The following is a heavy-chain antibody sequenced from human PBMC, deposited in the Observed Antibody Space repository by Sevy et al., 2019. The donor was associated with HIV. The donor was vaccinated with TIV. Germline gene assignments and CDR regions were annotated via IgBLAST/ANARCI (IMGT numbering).Heavy chain of an antibody. V-gene: IGHV3-23*01. CDR1: GFSFVTYA. CDR3: AKDVYDSSGYYPMGAFDI. Sequence: GGSLRLSCAASGFSFVTYAMSWVRQPPGKGLEWVSGISGSGGSTYYADSVKGRFTITRDNSKNTQYLQMNSLRAEDTAVYYCAKDVYDSSGYYPMGAFDIWGQGTMVTVSS. J-gene: IGHJ3*02. CDR2: ISGSGGST. D-gene: IGHD3-22*01.